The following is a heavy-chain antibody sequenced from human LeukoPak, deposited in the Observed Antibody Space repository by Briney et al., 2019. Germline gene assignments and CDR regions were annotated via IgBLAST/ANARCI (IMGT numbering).Heavy chain of an antibody. J-gene: IGHJ5*02. CDR2: INHSGST. Sequence: SETLSLTCAVYGGSFSGYYWTWIRQPPGKGLEWIGEINHSGSTNYNPSLKSRVTISVDTSKNQFSLKLSSVTAADTAVYSCARGVGGFDPWGQGTLVTVSS. V-gene: IGHV4-34*01. CDR1: GGSFSGYY. D-gene: IGHD4-17*01. CDR3: ARGVGGFDP.